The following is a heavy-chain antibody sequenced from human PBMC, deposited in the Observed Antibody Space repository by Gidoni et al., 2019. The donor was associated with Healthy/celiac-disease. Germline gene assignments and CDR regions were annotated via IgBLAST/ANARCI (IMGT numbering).Heavy chain of an antibody. Sequence: QVQLQQWGAGLLKPSETLSLTCAVYGGSFSGYYWSWIRQPPGKGLEWIGEINHSGSTNYNPSLKSRVTISVDTSKNQFSLKLSSVTAADTAVYYCARAPPIYGSGRLMDVWGKGTTVTVSS. J-gene: IGHJ6*03. CDR1: GGSFSGYY. D-gene: IGHD3-10*01. CDR3: ARAPPIYGSGRLMDV. CDR2: INHSGST. V-gene: IGHV4-34*01.